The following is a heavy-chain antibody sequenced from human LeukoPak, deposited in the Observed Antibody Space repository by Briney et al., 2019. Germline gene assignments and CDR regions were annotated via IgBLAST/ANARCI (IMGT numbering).Heavy chain of an antibody. D-gene: IGHD6-13*01. CDR3: AKDRATYSSSWYYFDY. J-gene: IGHJ4*02. CDR2: IRYDGSNK. CDR1: GFTFSSYG. Sequence: TGGSLRLSCAASGFTFSSYGMHWVRQAPGKVLEWVAFIRYDGSNKYYADSVKGRFTISRDNSKNTLYLQMNSLRAEDTAVYYCAKDRATYSSSWYYFDYWGQGTLVTVSS. V-gene: IGHV3-30*02.